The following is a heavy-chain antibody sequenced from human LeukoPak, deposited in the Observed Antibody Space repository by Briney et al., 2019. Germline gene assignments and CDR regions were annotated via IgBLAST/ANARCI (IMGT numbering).Heavy chain of an antibody. CDR3: ARGKWMATNKHKGNGRAFDI. V-gene: IGHV3-30*02. D-gene: IGHD5-24*01. J-gene: IGHJ3*02. CDR1: GFTFSNYG. Sequence: PGGSLRLSCAASGFTFSNYGMHWVRQAPGKGLEWVAFIRYDGTNKYYADSVKGRFTISRDNSKNTLYLQMNSLRAEDTAVYYCARGKWMATNKHKGNGRAFDIWGQGTMVTVSS. CDR2: IRYDGTNK.